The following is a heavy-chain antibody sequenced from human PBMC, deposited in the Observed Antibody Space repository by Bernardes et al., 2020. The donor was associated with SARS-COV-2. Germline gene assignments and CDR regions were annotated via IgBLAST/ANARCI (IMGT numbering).Heavy chain of an antibody. D-gene: IGHD1-1*01. V-gene: IGHV3-11*06. CDR2: ISGNSDYT. CDR1: GFTFGDFY. Sequence: GGSLRLSCAASGFTFGDFYVTWIRQAPGEGLEWISYISGNSDYTQYADSVKGRFTISRDNAQKSLYLQMNSLRAEDTGVYYCATLPNYNFEHWGQGTLVTVSS. CDR3: ATLPNYNFEH. J-gene: IGHJ4*01.